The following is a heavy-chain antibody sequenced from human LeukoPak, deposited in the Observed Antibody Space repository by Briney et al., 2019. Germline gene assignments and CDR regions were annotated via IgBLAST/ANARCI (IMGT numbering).Heavy chain of an antibody. D-gene: IGHD6-19*01. Sequence: GGSLRLSCSVAGFSFDDYAMSWFRQAPGKGLEWVSGITWNGDITGYADSVRGRFTISRDNAKNSLYLQMNSLRAEDTALYYCARIQTGYSSGWSAYWGQGTLVTVSS. CDR1: GFSFDDYA. CDR2: ITWNGDIT. V-gene: IGHV3-20*04. CDR3: ARIQTGYSSGWSAY. J-gene: IGHJ4*02.